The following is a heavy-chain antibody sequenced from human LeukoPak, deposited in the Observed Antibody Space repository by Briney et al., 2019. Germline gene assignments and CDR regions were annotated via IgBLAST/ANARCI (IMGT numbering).Heavy chain of an antibody. Sequence: PGGSLRLSCAASGFXFSSYGIHWVRQAPGKGLEWVAVISYDGSNKYYADSVKGRFTISRDNSKNTLYLQMNSLRAEDTAVYYCAKAVAGTGPFDYWGQGTLVTVSS. J-gene: IGHJ4*02. CDR3: AKAVAGTGPFDY. CDR2: ISYDGSNK. CDR1: GFXFSSYG. V-gene: IGHV3-30*18. D-gene: IGHD6-19*01.